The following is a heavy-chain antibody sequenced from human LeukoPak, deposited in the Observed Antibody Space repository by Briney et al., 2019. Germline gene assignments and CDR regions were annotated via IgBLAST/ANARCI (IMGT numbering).Heavy chain of an antibody. Sequence: PGGSLRLSCAASGFTFSSYSMNWVRQAPGKGLEWVSSISSSSSYIYYADSVKGRFTISRDNAKNSLYLQMNSLRAEDTAVYYCARAAEVIAVYYYGMDVWGQGTTVTVPS. CDR3: ARAAEVIAVYYYGMDV. J-gene: IGHJ6*02. V-gene: IGHV3-21*01. D-gene: IGHD6-19*01. CDR1: GFTFSSYS. CDR2: ISSSSSYI.